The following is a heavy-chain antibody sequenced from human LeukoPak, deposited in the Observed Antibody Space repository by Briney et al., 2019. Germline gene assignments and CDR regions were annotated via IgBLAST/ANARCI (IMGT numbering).Heavy chain of an antibody. Sequence: GGSLRLSCAASGFTVSSNSMSWVRQAPGKGLEWVSVIYSGGTTYYADSVKGRFTISKDNSKNTLYLQMNSLRAEDTAVYYRARHCSSTSSSDNWFDPWGQGTLVTVSS. J-gene: IGHJ5*02. CDR3: ARHCSSTSSSDNWFDP. D-gene: IGHD2-2*01. V-gene: IGHV3-66*04. CDR2: IYSGGTT. CDR1: GFTVSSNS.